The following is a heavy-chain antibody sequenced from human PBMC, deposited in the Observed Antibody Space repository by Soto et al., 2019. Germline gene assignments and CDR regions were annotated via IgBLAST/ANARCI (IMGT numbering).Heavy chain of an antibody. V-gene: IGHV3-48*02. Sequence: PGGSLRLSCAASGFILSNYNMNWVRQAPGKGLEWVSYISSSGSTIYYADSVKGRFTTSRDKAKNSLYLQMSSLRDEDTAVYYCARGVVLFYGMDVWGQGTTVTVSS. D-gene: IGHD2-21*01. J-gene: IGHJ6*02. CDR3: ARGVVLFYGMDV. CDR2: ISSSGSTI. CDR1: GFILSNYN.